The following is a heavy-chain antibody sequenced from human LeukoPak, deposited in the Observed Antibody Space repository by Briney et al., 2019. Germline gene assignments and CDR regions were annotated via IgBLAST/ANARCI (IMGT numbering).Heavy chain of an antibody. CDR3: ARDGSSSWYPPYYFDY. Sequence: GASVKVSCKASGYTFTSYGISWVRQAPGQGLEWMGWIRAYNGNTNYAQKLQGRVTMTTDTSTSTAYMELRSLRSDDTAVYYCARDGSSSWYPPYYFDYWGQGTLVTVSS. CDR1: GYTFTSYG. J-gene: IGHJ4*02. CDR2: IRAYNGNT. D-gene: IGHD6-13*01. V-gene: IGHV1-18*01.